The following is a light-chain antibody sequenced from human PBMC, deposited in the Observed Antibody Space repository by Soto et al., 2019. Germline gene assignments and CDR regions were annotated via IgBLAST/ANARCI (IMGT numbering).Light chain of an antibody. CDR3: QQYGSSLLT. CDR2: GAS. Sequence: EIVLSQSPGPLSLSTGERATLSCRASQSVSSNYLAWYQQKPGQAPRLVIYGASSRATGIPDRFSGSGSGTDFTLTISRLEPEDFAVYYCQQYGSSLLTFGGGTKVDI. V-gene: IGKV3-20*01. CDR1: QSVSSNY. J-gene: IGKJ4*01.